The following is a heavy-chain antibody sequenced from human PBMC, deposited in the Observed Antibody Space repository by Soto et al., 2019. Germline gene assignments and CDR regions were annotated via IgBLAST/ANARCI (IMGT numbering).Heavy chain of an antibody. CDR2: IYSGGTT. CDR1: GFSASDNY. Sequence: GGSLRLSCAASGFSASDNYMSWVRQPPGKGLEWVSLIYSGGTTYYADSGKDRFTISRDSSKNTLYLQMNSLRAEDTAVYYCAAHSGSKKYFDYWGQGALVTVSS. J-gene: IGHJ4*02. D-gene: IGHD6-6*01. CDR3: AAHSGSKKYFDY. V-gene: IGHV3-53*01.